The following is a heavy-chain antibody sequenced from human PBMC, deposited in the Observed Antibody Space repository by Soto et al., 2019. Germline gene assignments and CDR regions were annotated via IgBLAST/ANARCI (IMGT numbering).Heavy chain of an antibody. V-gene: IGHV4-4*02. CDR2: IYHSGST. Sequence: SETLSLTCAVSGGSISSSNWWSWVRQPPGKGLEWIGEIYHSGSTNYNPSLKSRVTISVDKSKNQFSLKLSSVTAADTAVYYCARVGPRNYYDSSGYYYYFDYWGQGTLVT. J-gene: IGHJ4*02. CDR1: GGSISSSNW. CDR3: ARVGPRNYYDSSGYYYYFDY. D-gene: IGHD3-22*01.